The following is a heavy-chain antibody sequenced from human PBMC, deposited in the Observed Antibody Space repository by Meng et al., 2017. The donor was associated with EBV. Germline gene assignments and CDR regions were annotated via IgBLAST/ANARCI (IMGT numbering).Heavy chain of an antibody. V-gene: IGHV1-69*10. D-gene: IGHD5-24*01. CDR1: GGTVSGFA. Sequence: VQLAQPGAGVEKPGSSLTLSLTASGGTVSGFATSWVRQAPGQGPEWVGGLIPTLGIANSAQKFQGRVTITADKSTSTASMELSSLRSEDTAVYYCARERPGGMATTPYFDYWGQGTLVTVSS. CDR2: LIPTLGIA. J-gene: IGHJ4*02. CDR3: ARERPGGMATTPYFDY.